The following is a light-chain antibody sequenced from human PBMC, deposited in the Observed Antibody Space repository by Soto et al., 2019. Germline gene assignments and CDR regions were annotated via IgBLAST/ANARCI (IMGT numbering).Light chain of an antibody. J-gene: IGKJ3*01. CDR3: QQYGSSPRFT. Sequence: EIVLTQSPGTLSLSPGERATLSCRASQSVSSSYLAWYQQKPGQAPVLLIYGASSRATGIPDRFSGSGSGTDFTLTISRLEPEDVAVYYCQQYGSSPRFTFGPGTKVDIK. V-gene: IGKV3-20*01. CDR2: GAS. CDR1: QSVSSSY.